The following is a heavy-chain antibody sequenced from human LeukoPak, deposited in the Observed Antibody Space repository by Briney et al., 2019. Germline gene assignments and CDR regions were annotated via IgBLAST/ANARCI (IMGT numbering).Heavy chain of an antibody. CDR3: ARVRRYCSGGSCDTPFDY. D-gene: IGHD2-15*01. J-gene: IGHJ4*02. CDR2: IYHSGRT. CDR1: GYFISSGYY. Sequence: SETLSLTCTVSGYFISSGYYWGWIRQPPGKGLEWIGSIYHSGRTYYNPSLKSRATISVDTSKNQFSLKLSSVTAADTAVYYCARVRRYCSGGSCDTPFDYWGQGTLVTVSS. V-gene: IGHV4-38-2*02.